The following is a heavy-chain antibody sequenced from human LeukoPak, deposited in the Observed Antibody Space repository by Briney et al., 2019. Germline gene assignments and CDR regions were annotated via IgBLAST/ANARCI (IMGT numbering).Heavy chain of an antibody. V-gene: IGHV1-2*02. CDR3: ASGLYCSGGSCYQKNYYYYMDV. D-gene: IGHD2-15*01. CDR2: INPNSGGT. CDR1: GYTFTGYY. J-gene: IGHJ6*03. Sequence: ASVKVSCKASGYTFTGYYMHWVRQAPGQGLEWMGWINPNSGGTNYAQKFQGRVTMTRDTSISTAYMELSRLRSDDTAVYYCASGLYCSGGSCYQKNYYYYMDVWGKGTTVTVSS.